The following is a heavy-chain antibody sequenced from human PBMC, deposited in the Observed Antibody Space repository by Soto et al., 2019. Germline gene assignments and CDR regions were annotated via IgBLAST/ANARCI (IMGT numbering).Heavy chain of an antibody. CDR1: GGSFSGYY. J-gene: IGHJ5*02. Sequence: SETLSLTCAVYGGSFSGYYWSWIRQPPGKGLEWIGEINHSGSTNYNPSLKSRVTISVDTSKNQFSLKLSSVTAADTAVYYCARGRYYYGSGSNTNNWFDPWGQGTLVTVSS. D-gene: IGHD3-10*01. V-gene: IGHV4-34*01. CDR3: ARGRYYYGSGSNTNNWFDP. CDR2: INHSGST.